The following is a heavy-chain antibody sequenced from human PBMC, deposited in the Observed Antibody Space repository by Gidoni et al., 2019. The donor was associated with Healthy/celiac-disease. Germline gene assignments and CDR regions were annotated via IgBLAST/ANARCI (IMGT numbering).Heavy chain of an antibody. CDR2: ISSSRSYI. CDR1: GFPFSSYS. Sequence: EVQLVESGGGLVKPGGSLRLSCAASGFPFSSYSMNWVRQAPGKGLEWVSAISSSRSYIYYADSVKGRFTISRDNAKNSLYLQMNSLRAEDTAVYDCARDGEWLVHFDDWGQRTLVTVSS. V-gene: IGHV3-21*01. D-gene: IGHD6-19*01. CDR3: ARDGEWLVHFDD. J-gene: IGHJ4*02.